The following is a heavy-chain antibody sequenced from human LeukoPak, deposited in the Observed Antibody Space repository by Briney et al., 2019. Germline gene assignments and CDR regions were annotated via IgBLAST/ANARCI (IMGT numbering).Heavy chain of an antibody. V-gene: IGHV1-18*01. Sequence: ASVKVSCKASGYTLTSYGISWVRQAPGQGLEWMGWISAYNGNTNYAQKLQGRVTITTDTSTSTAYMELRSLRSDDTAVYYCAHSNSSGYYQWYYFDYWGQGTLVTVSS. CDR3: AHSNSSGYYQWYYFDY. D-gene: IGHD3-22*01. CDR1: GYTLTSYG. CDR2: ISAYNGNT. J-gene: IGHJ4*02.